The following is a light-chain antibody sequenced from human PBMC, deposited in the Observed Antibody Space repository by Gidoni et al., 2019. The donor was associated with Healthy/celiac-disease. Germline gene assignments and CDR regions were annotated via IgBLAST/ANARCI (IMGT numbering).Light chain of an antibody. Sequence: QSALTQPASVSGSPGQSITISCTGTSSDVGGYNYVSWYQQHPGKAPKLMIYEFSNRPSGVSNRFSGSKSGNTASLTISGLQAEDEADYYCSSYTSSSTYVCGTGTKVTVL. CDR1: SSDVGGYNY. J-gene: IGLJ1*01. CDR2: EFS. CDR3: SSYTSSSTYV. V-gene: IGLV2-14*01.